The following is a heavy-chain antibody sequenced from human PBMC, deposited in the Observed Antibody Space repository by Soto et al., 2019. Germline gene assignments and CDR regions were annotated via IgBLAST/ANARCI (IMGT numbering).Heavy chain of an antibody. CDR1: GYSFTNYY. D-gene: IGHD6-19*01. CDR2: IDPSGGAT. J-gene: IGHJ4*02. CDR3: ARGQGGQWLVPADY. Sequence: QVLLVQSGAEVKKPGASVKLSCKASGYSFTNYYVHWVRQAPGQGLEWMGIIDPSGGATSYAQKFQDRIDMITDTSTSTVYMELSSLTSEDTAVYYCARGQGGQWLVPADYWGQGTLVAVSS. V-gene: IGHV1-46*01.